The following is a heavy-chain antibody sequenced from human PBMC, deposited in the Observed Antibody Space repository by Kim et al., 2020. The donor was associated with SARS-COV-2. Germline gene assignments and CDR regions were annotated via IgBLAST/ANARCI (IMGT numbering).Heavy chain of an antibody. CDR3: ASVRYFDWLSVDWFDP. CDR2: INHSGST. D-gene: IGHD3-9*01. CDR1: GGSFSGYY. J-gene: IGHJ5*02. Sequence: SETLSLTCAVYGGSFSGYYWSWIRQPPGKGLEWIGEINHSGSTNYNPSLKSRVTISVDTSKNQFSLKLSSVTAADTAVYYCASVRYFDWLSVDWFDPWGQGTLVTVSS. V-gene: IGHV4-34*01.